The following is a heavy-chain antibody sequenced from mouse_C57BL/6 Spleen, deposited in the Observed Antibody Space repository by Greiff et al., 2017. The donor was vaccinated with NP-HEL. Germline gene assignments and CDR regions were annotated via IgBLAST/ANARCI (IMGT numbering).Heavy chain of an antibody. Sequence: EVHLVESGPGLVKPSQSLSLTCSVTGYSITSGYYWNWIRQFPGNKLEWMGYISYDGSNNYNPSLKNRISITRDTSKNQFFLKLNSVTTEDTATYYCARVDYYGSSPTFDYWGQGTTLTVSS. CDR3: ARVDYYGSSPTFDY. CDR2: ISYDGSN. D-gene: IGHD1-1*01. V-gene: IGHV3-6*01. CDR1: GYSITSGYY. J-gene: IGHJ2*01.